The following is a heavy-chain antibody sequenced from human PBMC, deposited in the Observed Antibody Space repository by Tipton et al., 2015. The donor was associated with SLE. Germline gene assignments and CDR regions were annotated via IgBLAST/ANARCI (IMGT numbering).Heavy chain of an antibody. D-gene: IGHD3-3*01. V-gene: IGHV4-59*12. CDR2: ISYDGSA. CDR3: ARDPYDSWSDYQATFDY. Sequence: TLSLTCTVSGGSFSNYHWIWIRQPPGKGLEWIGYISYDGSANSNPSLKSRVTISRDTSKNQFSLKLTSVTAADTAVYYCARDPYDSWSDYQATFDYWGQGTLATVSP. CDR1: GGSFSNYH. J-gene: IGHJ4*02.